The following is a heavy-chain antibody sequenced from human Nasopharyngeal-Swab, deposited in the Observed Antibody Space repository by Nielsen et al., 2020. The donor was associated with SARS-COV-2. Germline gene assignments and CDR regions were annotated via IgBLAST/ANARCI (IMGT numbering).Heavy chain of an antibody. J-gene: IGHJ6*03. Sequence: GESLPISCAASGFTFSSYSMNWVRQAPGKGLERVSSISSSSSYIYYADSVKGRFTISRDNAKNSLYLQMNSLRAEDTAVYYCARDQPPYDILTAYYYYMDVWGKGTTVTVSS. CDR3: ARDQPPYDILTAYYYYMDV. V-gene: IGHV3-21*01. D-gene: IGHD3-9*01. CDR1: GFTFSSYS. CDR2: ISSSSSYI.